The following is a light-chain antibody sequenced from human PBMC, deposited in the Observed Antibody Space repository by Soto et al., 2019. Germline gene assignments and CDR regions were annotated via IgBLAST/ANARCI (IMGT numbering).Light chain of an antibody. CDR1: QSVSSN. CDR2: AAS. J-gene: IGKJ4*01. Sequence: IVMTQSRATLSVSPGERATLSCRASQSVSSNLAWYQQKPGQAPRLLIYAASTRATGIPARFSGSGSGTEFTLTISSLQSEDFAVYYCQQYNRWPLTFGGGTKVDIK. CDR3: QQYNRWPLT. V-gene: IGKV3-15*01.